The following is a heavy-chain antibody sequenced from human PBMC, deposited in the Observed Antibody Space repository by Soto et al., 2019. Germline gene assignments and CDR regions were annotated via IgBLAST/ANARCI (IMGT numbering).Heavy chain of an antibody. J-gene: IGHJ4*02. CDR1: GFTFSSYA. CDR2: ISGSGGST. Sequence: GGSLRLSCAASGFTFSSYAMSWVRQAPGKGLEWVSAISGSGGSTYYADSVKGRFTISRDNSKNTLYLQMNSLRAEDTAVYYCAKASNGGFVVVPAAMFHWGQGTLVTVSS. V-gene: IGHV3-23*01. CDR3: AKASNGGFVVVPAAMFH. D-gene: IGHD2-2*01.